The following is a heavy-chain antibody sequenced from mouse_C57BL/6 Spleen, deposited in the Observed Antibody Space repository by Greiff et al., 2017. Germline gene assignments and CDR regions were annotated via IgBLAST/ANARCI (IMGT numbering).Heavy chain of an antibody. V-gene: IGHV1-7*01. J-gene: IGHJ3*01. Sequence: VQLQQSGAELAKPGASVKLSCTASGYTFTSYWMHWVKQRPGQGLEWIGYINPSSGYTKYNQKFKDKATLTADKSSSTAYMQLSSLTSEDSAVXYGARSTVVADYWGQGTLVTVSA. CDR3: ARSTVVADY. CDR1: GYTFTSYW. D-gene: IGHD1-1*01. CDR2: INPSSGYT.